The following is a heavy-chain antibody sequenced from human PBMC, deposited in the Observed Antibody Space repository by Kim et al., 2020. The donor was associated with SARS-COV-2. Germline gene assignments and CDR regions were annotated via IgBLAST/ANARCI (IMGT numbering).Heavy chain of an antibody. J-gene: IGHJ6*02. CDR3: AAASHNHDYSGMDV. Sequence: AQKFQERVTITRDMSTSTAYMELSSLRSEDTAVYYCAAASHNHDYSGMDVWGQGTTVTVSS. V-gene: IGHV1-58*01.